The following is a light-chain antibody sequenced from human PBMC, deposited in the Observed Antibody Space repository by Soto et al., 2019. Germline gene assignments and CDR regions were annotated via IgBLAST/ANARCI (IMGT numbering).Light chain of an antibody. CDR3: SSYTSSSTHVV. CDR2: DVS. CDR1: SSDVGGYNY. J-gene: IGLJ2*01. Sequence: QSALTQPASVSGSPGQSITISCTGTSSDVGGYNYVSWYQQHPGKAPKLMIYDVSNRPSVVSNRFSGSKSGNTASLTISGLQAEDEAVYYCSSYTSSSTHVVFGVFTKLTVL. V-gene: IGLV2-14*01.